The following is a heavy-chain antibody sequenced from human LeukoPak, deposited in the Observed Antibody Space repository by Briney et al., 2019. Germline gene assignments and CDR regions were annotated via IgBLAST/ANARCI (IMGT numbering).Heavy chain of an antibody. CDR2: VISLAPTA. CDR1: RGTFRRYA. D-gene: IGHD5-18*01. J-gene: IGHJ5*02. V-gene: IGHV1-69*05. Sequence: ASVKVSCKASRGTFRRYAISWVRQAPGHGLEWLGDVISLAPTANYAQKFQDRVTMNMDEYTSTAFMELRSLRSDDTAVYYCASGRVSGTTLVTWFDTWGQGALVTVSS. CDR3: ASGRVSGTTLVTWFDT.